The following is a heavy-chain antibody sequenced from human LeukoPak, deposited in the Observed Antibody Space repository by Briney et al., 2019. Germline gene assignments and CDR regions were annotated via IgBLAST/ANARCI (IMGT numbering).Heavy chain of an antibody. CDR1: GFTFSNYA. Sequence: GGSLRLSCAASGFTFSNYAMPWVHQAPGKGLEWVAVISYDGSNRYYADSVKGRFTISRDNSKNTLYLQMNSLRAEDTAVYYCAKDSTDGVIPREANPPFDYWGQGTLVTVSS. D-gene: IGHD3-16*02. CDR3: AKDSTDGVIPREANPPFDY. V-gene: IGHV3-30-3*01. J-gene: IGHJ4*02. CDR2: ISYDGSNR.